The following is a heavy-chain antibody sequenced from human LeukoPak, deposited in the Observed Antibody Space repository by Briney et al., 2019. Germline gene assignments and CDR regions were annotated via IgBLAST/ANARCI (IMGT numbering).Heavy chain of an antibody. CDR1: GYTFTDYY. CDR3: SREDY. V-gene: IGHV1-2*02. J-gene: IGHJ4*02. Sequence: GASVKVSRKASGYTFTDYYIHWVRQAPGQGLEFLGWMHPNSGDTTCAQKFQGRVTPTRDTSISTAYMELSRLRSDDTAVYYCSREDYWGQGTLVSVSS. CDR2: MHPNSGDT.